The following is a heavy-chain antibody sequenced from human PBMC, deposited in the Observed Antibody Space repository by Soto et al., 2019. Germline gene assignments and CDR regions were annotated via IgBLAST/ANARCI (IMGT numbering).Heavy chain of an antibody. CDR2: ISAYNGNT. CDR1: GYTFTSYG. CDR3: ARSDIVVVPAAPVDY. V-gene: IGHV1-18*04. J-gene: IGHJ4*02. D-gene: IGHD2-2*01. Sequence: ASVKVSCKASGYTFTSYGISCVRQAPGQGLEWMGWISAYNGNTNYAQKLQGRVTMTTDTSTSTAYMELRSLRSDDTAVYYCARSDIVVVPAAPVDYWGQGTLVTVSS.